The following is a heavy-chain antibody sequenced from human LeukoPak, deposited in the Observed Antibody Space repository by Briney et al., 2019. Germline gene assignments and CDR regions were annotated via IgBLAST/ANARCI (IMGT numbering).Heavy chain of an antibody. Sequence: PGGSLRLSCAASGFTFSSYWMSWVRQAPGKGLEWVANIKQDGSEKYYVDSVKGRFTISRDNAKNSLYLQMNSLRAEDTAVYYCARATLRGYSYGPPDYWGQGTLVTVSS. D-gene: IGHD5-18*01. CDR3: ARATLRGYSYGPPDY. V-gene: IGHV3-7*01. J-gene: IGHJ4*02. CDR2: IKQDGSEK. CDR1: GFTFSSYW.